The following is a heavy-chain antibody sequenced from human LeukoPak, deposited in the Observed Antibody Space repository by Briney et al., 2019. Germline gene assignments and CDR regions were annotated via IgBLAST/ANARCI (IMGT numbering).Heavy chain of an antibody. Sequence: SETLSLTCTVSGGSISSGGYYWSWIRQHPGKGLEWIGYIYYSGSTYYNPSLKSRVTISVDTSKNQFSLKLSSVTAADTAVYYCARGGRQQLNIFYWGQGTLVTVSS. J-gene: IGHJ4*02. CDR1: GGSISSGGYY. D-gene: IGHD6-13*01. V-gene: IGHV4-31*03. CDR3: ARGGRQQLNIFY. CDR2: IYYSGST.